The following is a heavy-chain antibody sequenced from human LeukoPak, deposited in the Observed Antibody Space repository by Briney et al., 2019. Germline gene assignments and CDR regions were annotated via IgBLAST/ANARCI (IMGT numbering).Heavy chain of an antibody. CDR3: ASEMATMYYFGY. CDR1: GGSISSSSYY. CDR2: IYYSGST. D-gene: IGHD5-24*01. Sequence: SETLSLTCTVSGGSISSSSYYWGWIRQPPGKGLEWIGSIYYSGSTYYNPSLKSRVTISVDTSKNQFSLKLSSVTAADTAVYYCASEMATMYYFGYWSQGTLVTVCS. J-gene: IGHJ4*02. V-gene: IGHV4-39*01.